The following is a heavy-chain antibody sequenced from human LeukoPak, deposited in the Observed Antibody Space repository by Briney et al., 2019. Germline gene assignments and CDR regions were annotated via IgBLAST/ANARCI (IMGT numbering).Heavy chain of an antibody. CDR2: IKQDGTEK. Sequence: GGSLRLSCAASGFTFSNYWMSWVRQAPGKGVECVANIKQDGTEKSYVDSVKGRFIISRDNGKNSLYLQMDSLRAEDTAVYFCTRASRGTYGGDYWGQGTLVTVSS. D-gene: IGHD1-26*01. CDR1: GFTFSNYW. CDR3: TRASRGTYGGDY. J-gene: IGHJ4*02. V-gene: IGHV3-7*04.